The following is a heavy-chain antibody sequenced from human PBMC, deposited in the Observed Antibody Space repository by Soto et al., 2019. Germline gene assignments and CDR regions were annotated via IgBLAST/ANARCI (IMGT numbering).Heavy chain of an antibody. Sequence: QVQLVQSGAEVKKPGASATVSCKTSGYTFSNYGINWVRQAPGQGLEWMGWISGYNGNTNYAQTVQGRVTMTTDTSTGTVYMELRSLKSDDTAIYYCSRFIMVGGWFGPNYYHGVDVWGQGTTVTVSS. V-gene: IGHV1-18*01. CDR3: SRFIMVGGWFGPNYYHGVDV. CDR1: GYTFSNYG. J-gene: IGHJ6*02. D-gene: IGHD6-19*01. CDR2: ISGYNGNT.